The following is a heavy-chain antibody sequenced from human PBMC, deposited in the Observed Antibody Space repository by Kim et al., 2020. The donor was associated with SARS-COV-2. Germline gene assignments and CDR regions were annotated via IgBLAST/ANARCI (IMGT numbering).Heavy chain of an antibody. V-gene: IGHV4-39*07. CDR1: GASISATSHY. CDR2: VYFSGST. CDR3: ARVPSCYYTSGIYRWFDP. J-gene: IGHJ5*02. Sequence: SETLSLTCTVSGASISATSHYWGWIRQPPGRGLEWIGTVYFSGSTFYNPALKSRVTMSVDTSKNQFSLSLGSVTAADTAVYYCARVPSCYYTSGIYRWFDPWGQGTLVTVSS. D-gene: IGHD3-10*01.